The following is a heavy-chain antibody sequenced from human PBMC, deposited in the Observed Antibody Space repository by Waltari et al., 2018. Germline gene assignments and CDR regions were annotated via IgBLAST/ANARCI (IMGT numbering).Heavy chain of an antibody. CDR1: GGTFSRYA. CDR3: ARDPDCGGDCPFDY. D-gene: IGHD2-21*02. CDR2: IIPIFGTA. V-gene: IGHV1-69*01. Sequence: QVQLVQSGAEVKKPGSSVKVSCKASGGTFSRYAISWVRQAPGQGLEWMGGIIPIFGTANYAQKFQGRVTITADESTSTAYMELSSLRSEDTAVYYCARDPDCGGDCPFDYWGQGTLVTVSS. J-gene: IGHJ4*02.